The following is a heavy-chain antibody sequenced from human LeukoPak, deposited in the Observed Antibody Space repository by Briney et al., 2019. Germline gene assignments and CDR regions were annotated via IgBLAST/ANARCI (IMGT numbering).Heavy chain of an antibody. CDR2: IYYTGSA. Sequence: PSETLSLTCTVAGGSITDYYWSWIRQPPGKGLEWIGYIYYTGSANYNPSLKSRVTISVDTSKNQFSLNLNSVTAADTAIYYYARMQLGYVGSWYSSGYFDPWGQGTLVTVSS. CDR3: ARMQLGYVGSWYSSGYFDP. V-gene: IGHV4-59*13. D-gene: IGHD2-15*01. J-gene: IGHJ5*02. CDR1: GGSITDYY.